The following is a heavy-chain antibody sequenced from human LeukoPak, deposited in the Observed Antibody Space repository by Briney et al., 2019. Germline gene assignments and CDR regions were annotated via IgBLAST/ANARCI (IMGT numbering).Heavy chain of an antibody. CDR2: MNPNSGNT. V-gene: IGHV1-8*01. CDR3: ARVSRYYDFWSGYYSYYYYGMDV. CDR1: GYTFTSYD. D-gene: IGHD3-3*01. J-gene: IGHJ6*02. Sequence: ASVKVSCKASGYTFTSYDINWVRQATGLGLEWMGWMNPNSGNTGYAQKFQGRVTMTRNTSISTAYMELSSLRSEDTAVYYCARVSRYYDFWSGYYSYYYYGMDVWGQGTTVTVSS.